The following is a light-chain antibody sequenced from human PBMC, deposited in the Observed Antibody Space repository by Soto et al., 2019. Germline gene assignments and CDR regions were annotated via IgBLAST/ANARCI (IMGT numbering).Light chain of an antibody. CDR2: GNN. CDR3: QSYDISLSGWV. Sequence: QSVLTQPPSVSGAPGQRVTISCTGSSSNIGAGYDVHWYQQLPVTAPKLLIYGNNNRPSGVPDRFSGSKSGTSASLAITGLQAEDEADYYCQSYDISLSGWVFGGGTQLTVL. J-gene: IGLJ7*01. V-gene: IGLV1-40*01. CDR1: SSNIGAGYD.